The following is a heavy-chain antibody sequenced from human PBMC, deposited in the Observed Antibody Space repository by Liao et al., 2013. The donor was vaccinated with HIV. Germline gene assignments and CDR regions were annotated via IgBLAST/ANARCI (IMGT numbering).Heavy chain of an antibody. D-gene: IGHD1-14*01. V-gene: IGHV4-34*01. J-gene: IGHJ4*02. Sequence: QVQLQQWGAGLLKPSETLSLTCAVYGGSFSSFYWNWIRQPPREGAWSGLGKVNHSGSTNYIPSLKSRVTISVDTSKNQFSLKLSSVTAADTAVYYCAREGRSRWSDFDYWGRGNPGHRLL. CDR2: VNHSGST. CDR3: AREGRSRWSDFDY. CDR1: GGSFSSFY.